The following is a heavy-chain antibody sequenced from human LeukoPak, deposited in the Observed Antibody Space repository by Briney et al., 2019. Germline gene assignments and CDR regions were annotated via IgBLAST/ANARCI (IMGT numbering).Heavy chain of an antibody. CDR3: ARGGYYDSSGYYR. CDR1: GGSISSYY. Sequence: SETLSLTCTVSGGSISSYYWSWIRQPPGKGLEWIGNIYYSGSTNYNPSLKSRVTMSVDTSKNQFSLKLSSVTAADTAVYYCARGGYYDSSGYYRWGQGTLVTVSS. J-gene: IGHJ4*02. CDR2: IYYSGST. D-gene: IGHD3-22*01. V-gene: IGHV4-59*01.